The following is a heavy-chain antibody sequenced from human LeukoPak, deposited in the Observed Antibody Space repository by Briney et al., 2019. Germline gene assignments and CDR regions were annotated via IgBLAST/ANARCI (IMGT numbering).Heavy chain of an antibody. D-gene: IGHD5-24*01. CDR3: ARYTSEYSRDGYKNSVWGFDY. V-gene: IGHV4-59*01. J-gene: IGHJ4*02. CDR2: VYQCGSK. Sequence: SETLSLICSVSGRPISSYLWRWLGQPPGKGLEWMGYVYQCGSKHYHHSLKSRVTISVDTSKNQFSLKLSSVTAADTAVYYGARYTSEYSRDGYKNSVWGFDYWGQGTLVTVSS. CDR1: GRPISSYL.